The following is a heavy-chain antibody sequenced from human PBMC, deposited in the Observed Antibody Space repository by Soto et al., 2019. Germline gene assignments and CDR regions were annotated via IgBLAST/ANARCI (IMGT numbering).Heavy chain of an antibody. Sequence: ASVKVSCKASGYTFTSYGISWVRQAPGQGLEWMGWISAYNGNTNYAQKLQGRVTMTTDTSTSTAYMELRSLRSDDTAVYYCARVSGGQLDGGIGAFDIWGQGTMVTVSS. D-gene: IGHD6-6*01. V-gene: IGHV1-18*01. CDR2: ISAYNGNT. J-gene: IGHJ3*02. CDR1: GYTFTSYG. CDR3: ARVSGGQLDGGIGAFDI.